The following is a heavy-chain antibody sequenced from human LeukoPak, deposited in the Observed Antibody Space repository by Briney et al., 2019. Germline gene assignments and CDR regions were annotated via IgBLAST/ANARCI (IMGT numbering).Heavy chain of an antibody. CDR2: IEQDGSAT. J-gene: IGHJ4*02. D-gene: IGHD1-1*01. CDR1: GFTFNLYA. V-gene: IGHV3-23*05. CDR3: AKEEGRLINNWSRQY. Sequence: GGSLRLSCTASGFTFNLYAMTWVRQAPGRGLEWVSTIEQDGSATYSADSVKGRFTISRDNSKNTLYLQINSLTADDTAMYYCAKEEGRLINNWSRQYWGQGTPVTVSP.